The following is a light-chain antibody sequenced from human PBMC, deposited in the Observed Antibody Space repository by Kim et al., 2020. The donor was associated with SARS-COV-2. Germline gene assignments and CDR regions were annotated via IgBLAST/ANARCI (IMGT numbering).Light chain of an antibody. Sequence: QSELTQTPSASGTPGQRVSISCSGSSSNIANNPVNWYQQLPGAAPRLLIFFNNERPSGVPDRFSGSKSDTSASLAISGLQAEDEAVYFCATWDDSLIGVVFGGGTQLTVL. V-gene: IGLV1-44*01. CDR1: SSNIANNP. J-gene: IGLJ3*02. CDR3: ATWDDSLIGVV. CDR2: FNN.